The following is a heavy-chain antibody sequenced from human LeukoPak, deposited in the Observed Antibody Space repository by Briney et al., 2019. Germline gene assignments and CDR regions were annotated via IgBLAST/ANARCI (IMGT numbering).Heavy chain of an antibody. CDR1: GYTFTGYY. CDR3: ARDPNGSGNCNY. Sequence: ASVKVSCKASGYTFTGYYMHWVRQPPAEGLEGMEWIKPNIGGTSYAQKFQGRLPMTRETSISTAYMELNRLRSDATAVYYCARDPNGSGNCNYWGQGTLVTVS. J-gene: IGHJ4*02. D-gene: IGHD3-10*01. V-gene: IGHV1-2*02. CDR2: IKPNIGGT.